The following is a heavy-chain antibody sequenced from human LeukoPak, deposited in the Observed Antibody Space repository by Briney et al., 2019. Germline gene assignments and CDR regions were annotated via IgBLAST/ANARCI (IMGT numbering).Heavy chain of an antibody. V-gene: IGHV3-33*03. CDR3: ARCSGVFGSSGY. CDR2: IWDDGSNG. J-gene: IGHJ4*02. D-gene: IGHD6-6*01. Sequence: GGSLRLSCAASGFTFSNYGMHWVRQAPGKGLEWVAVIWDDGSNGYYADSVRGRFTISRDNAKNSLYPQMNSLRAEDTAVYYCARCSGVFGSSGYWGQGTLVTVSS. CDR1: GFTFSNYG.